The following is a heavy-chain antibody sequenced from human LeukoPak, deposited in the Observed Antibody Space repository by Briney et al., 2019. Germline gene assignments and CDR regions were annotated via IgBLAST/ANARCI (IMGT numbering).Heavy chain of an antibody. CDR2: IWYDGSNK. D-gene: IGHD3-22*01. V-gene: IGHV3-33*01. J-gene: IGHJ4*02. CDR1: GFTFSSYG. CDR3: ARCYGSSGYYYHLDY. Sequence: GGSLRLSCAASGFTFSSYGMHWVRQAPGKGLEWVAVIWYDGSNKYYADSVKGRFTISRDNSKNTLYLQMNSLRAEDTAVYYCARCYGSSGYYYHLDYWGQGTLVTVSS.